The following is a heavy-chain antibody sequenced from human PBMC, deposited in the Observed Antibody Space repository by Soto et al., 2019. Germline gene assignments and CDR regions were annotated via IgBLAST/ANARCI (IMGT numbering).Heavy chain of an antibody. V-gene: IGHV1-69*01. J-gene: IGHJ3*02. CDR2: IIPIFDTA. D-gene: IGHD4-4*01. Sequence: QVQLVQSGAEVKKPGSSVKVSCKASGGTFSSYAISWVRQAPGQGFEWMGGIIPIFDTANYAQKFQGRVTITADESTSTAYMELSSLRSEDTAVYYCARFLTTVTTLGAFDIWGQGTMVTVSS. CDR3: ARFLTTVTTLGAFDI. CDR1: GGTFSSYA.